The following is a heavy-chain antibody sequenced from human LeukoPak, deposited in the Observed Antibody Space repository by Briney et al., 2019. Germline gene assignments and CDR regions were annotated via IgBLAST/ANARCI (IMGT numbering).Heavy chain of an antibody. J-gene: IGHJ4*02. Sequence: SETLSLTCTVSGGSISSSSYYWGWIRQPPGKGLEWIGSIYYSGSTYYTPSLKSRVTICVDTSKNLFSLKLSSVTAADTAVYYCARHPLLLGIYWGQGSLVTVSS. CDR3: ARHPLLLGIY. V-gene: IGHV4-39*01. D-gene: IGHD3-22*01. CDR2: IYYSGST. CDR1: GGSISSSSYY.